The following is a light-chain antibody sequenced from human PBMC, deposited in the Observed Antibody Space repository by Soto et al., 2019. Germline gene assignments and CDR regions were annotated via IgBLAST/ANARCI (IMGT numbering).Light chain of an antibody. J-gene: IGKJ5*01. Sequence: EIMLKQSPATLSLSPGERATLSCRASQSVSSYLAWYQQKPGQAPRLLIYDASNRATGIPARFSGSGSGTDFTLTISSLEPGDFAVYYCQQRSNWMITFGQGTRLEIK. CDR1: QSVSSY. CDR2: DAS. V-gene: IGKV3-11*01. CDR3: QQRSNWMIT.